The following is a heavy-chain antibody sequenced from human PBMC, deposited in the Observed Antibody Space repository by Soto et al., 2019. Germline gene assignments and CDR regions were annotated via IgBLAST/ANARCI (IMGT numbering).Heavy chain of an antibody. CDR2: INAHNGIT. CDR3: ARDPGSTSTWIICYYFGFDV. Sequence: ASVKVSCKASGYTFTNYGISWVRQAPGQGLEWMGWINAHNGITKYAQNIQGRVTMTTDTSTGTAYMELRSLRSDDTAVYYCARDPGSTSTWIICYYFGFDVWGQGTTVTV. J-gene: IGHJ6*02. CDR1: GYTFTNYG. D-gene: IGHD2-2*01. V-gene: IGHV1-18*04.